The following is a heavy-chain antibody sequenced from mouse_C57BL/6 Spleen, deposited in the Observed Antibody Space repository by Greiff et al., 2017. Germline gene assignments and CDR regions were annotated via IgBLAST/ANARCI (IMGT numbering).Heavy chain of an antibody. Sequence: QVQLQQSGAELVRPGASVTLSCKASGYTFTDYEMHWVKQTPVHGLEWIGAIDPETGGTAYNQKFKGKAILTAAKSSSTAYMALRLLTSEDSAVYYCTSLYRNYPCWGQGTTLTVSS. J-gene: IGHJ2*01. D-gene: IGHD2-1*01. CDR1: GYTFTDYE. V-gene: IGHV1-15*01. CDR2: IDPETGGT. CDR3: TSLYRNYPC.